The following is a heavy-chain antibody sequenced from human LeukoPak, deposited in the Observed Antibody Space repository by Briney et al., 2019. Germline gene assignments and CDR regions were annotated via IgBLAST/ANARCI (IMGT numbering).Heavy chain of an antibody. CDR2: INPNSGGT. Sequence: AASVKVSCEASGYAFTGYYIHWVRQAPGQGLECVGWINPNSGGTNYAQKFQGKVTMTRDTSISTACMELSRLRSDDTAVYYCARGGSGSYFSWLDPWGQGTLVTVSS. CDR3: ARGGSGSYFSWLDP. V-gene: IGHV1-2*02. D-gene: IGHD3-10*01. J-gene: IGHJ5*02. CDR1: GYAFTGYY.